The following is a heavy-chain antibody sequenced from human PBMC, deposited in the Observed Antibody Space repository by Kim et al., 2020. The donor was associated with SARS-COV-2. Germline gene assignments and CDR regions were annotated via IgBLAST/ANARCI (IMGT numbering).Heavy chain of an antibody. Sequence: ASVKVSCKASGGSAIHCVLQAPGQGLEWMGWITVDNGNTKYSPKFQDRLTITRDTSATTAYMELSSLRSEDTALYYCARGSRGVFSWGQGTVVTVSS. V-gene: IGHV1-3*01. CDR1: GGSA. CDR3: ARGSRGVFS. CDR2: ITVDNGNT. D-gene: IGHD3-10*01. J-gene: IGHJ5*01.